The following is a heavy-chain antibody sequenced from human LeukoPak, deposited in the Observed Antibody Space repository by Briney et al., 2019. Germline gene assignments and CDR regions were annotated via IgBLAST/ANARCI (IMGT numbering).Heavy chain of an antibody. J-gene: IGHJ6*02. V-gene: IGHV3-7*01. CDR3: AREEELFFPYGMDV. CDR2: IKQDGSEK. Sequence: GGSLRLSRAASGFTFSSYWMSWVRQAPGKGLEWVANIKQDGSEKYYVDSVKGRFTISRDNAKNSLYLQMNSLRAEDTAVYYCAREEELFFPYGMDVWGQGTTVTVSS. D-gene: IGHD3-10*01. CDR1: GFTFSSYW.